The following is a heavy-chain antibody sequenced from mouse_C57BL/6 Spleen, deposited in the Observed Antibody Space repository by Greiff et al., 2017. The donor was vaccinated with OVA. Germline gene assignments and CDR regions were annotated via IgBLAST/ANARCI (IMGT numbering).Heavy chain of an antibody. V-gene: IGHV1-9*01. CDR3: ARRDVVRREYFDY. D-gene: IGHD2-14*01. Sequence: VQLQQSGAELMKPGASVKLSCKATGYTFTGYWIEWVKQRPGPGLEWIGEILPGSGSTNYHEKFKGKATFTADNSSTTASMQLSSLTSEDSAIYYCARRDVVRREYFDYWGQGTTLTVSS. CDR1: GYTFTGYW. J-gene: IGHJ2*01. CDR2: ILPGSGST.